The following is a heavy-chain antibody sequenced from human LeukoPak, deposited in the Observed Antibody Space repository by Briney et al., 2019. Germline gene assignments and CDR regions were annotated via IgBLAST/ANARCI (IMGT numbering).Heavy chain of an antibody. V-gene: IGHV4-39*01. D-gene: IGHD3-9*01. CDR3: VRQSEGRYFDYIFDY. CDR2: VYYSGST. Sequence: ASETLSLTCTVSGVSFSKTENNWGWIRQPPGKGLEWIANVYYSGSTYCNPSLRSRVTMSVDTSKNQFSLKMSSVTARDTAVYFCVRQSEGRYFDYIFDYWGQGTLVTVSS. J-gene: IGHJ4*02. CDR1: GVSFSKTENN.